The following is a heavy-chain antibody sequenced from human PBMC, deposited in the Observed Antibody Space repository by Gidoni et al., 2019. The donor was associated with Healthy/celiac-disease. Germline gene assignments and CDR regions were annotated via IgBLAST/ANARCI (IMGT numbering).Heavy chain of an antibody. Sequence: EVQLLESGGGLVQPGGSLRLSCAAYGFTYSSYAMSWVRQAPGKGLEWVSAISGSGGSTYYADSVKGRFTISRDNSKNTLYLQMNGLRAEDTAVYYCAKGDSAAAEYFQHWGQGTLVTVSS. V-gene: IGHV3-23*01. J-gene: IGHJ1*01. D-gene: IGHD6-13*01. CDR2: ISGSGGST. CDR1: GFTYSSYA. CDR3: AKGDSAAAEYFQH.